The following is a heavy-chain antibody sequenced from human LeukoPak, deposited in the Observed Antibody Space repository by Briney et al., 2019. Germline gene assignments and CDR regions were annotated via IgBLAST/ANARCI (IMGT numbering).Heavy chain of an antibody. CDR3: ARQRNGWYYFDY. Sequence: PSETLSLTCTVSGGSLSSSSDYWSWIRQPPGKGLEWIGYISYSGSTNYNRSLKSRATISVDTSKNQFSLKLSSVTAADTAVYYCARQRNGWYYFDYWGQGTLVTVSS. V-gene: IGHV4-61*01. J-gene: IGHJ4*02. CDR2: ISYSGST. D-gene: IGHD6-19*01. CDR1: GGSLSSSSDY.